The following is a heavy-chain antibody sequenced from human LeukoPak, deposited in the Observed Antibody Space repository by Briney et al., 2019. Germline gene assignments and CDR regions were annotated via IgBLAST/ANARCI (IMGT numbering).Heavy chain of an antibody. CDR2: ISYDGRNK. D-gene: IGHD3-9*01. CDR1: GFTFSSYG. V-gene: IGHV3-30*03. J-gene: IGHJ4*02. CDR3: ARDLGRYYDILTGQRYPLGY. Sequence: PGGSLRLSCAASGFTFSSYGMHWVRQAPGKGLEWVAIISYDGRNKYYADSVKGRFTISRDNSKNTLYLQMNSLRAEDTAVYYCARDLGRYYDILTGQRYPLGYWGQGTLVTVSS.